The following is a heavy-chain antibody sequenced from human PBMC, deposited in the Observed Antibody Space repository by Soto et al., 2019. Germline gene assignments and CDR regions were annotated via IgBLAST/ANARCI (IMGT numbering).Heavy chain of an antibody. D-gene: IGHD4-17*01. Sequence: QVQLVESGGGVVQPGRSLRLSCAASGFTFSSYGMHWVRQAPGKGLEWVAVISYDGSNKYYADSVKGRFTISRDNSKNTLYLQMNSLRAAATAVYSCEKAGHHFGGIDYWGQGTMVTVSS. CDR1: GFTFSSYG. CDR3: EKAGHHFGGIDY. CDR2: ISYDGSNK. V-gene: IGHV3-30*18. J-gene: IGHJ4*02.